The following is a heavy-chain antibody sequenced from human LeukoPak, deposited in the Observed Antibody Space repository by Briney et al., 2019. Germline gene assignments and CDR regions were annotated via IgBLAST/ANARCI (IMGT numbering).Heavy chain of an antibody. CDR1: GFTFSSYS. V-gene: IGHV3-21*01. CDR3: ARRLYCSGTDCYTGPDAFDI. D-gene: IGHD2-2*02. J-gene: IGHJ3*02. CDR2: ISSSSSYI. Sequence: GGSLRLSCAASGFTFSSYSMNWVRQAPGKGLEWVSSISSSSSYIYYADSAKGRFTISRDNAKNSLYLQMNSLRAEDTAVYYCARRLYCSGTDCYTGPDAFDIWGQGTMVTVSS.